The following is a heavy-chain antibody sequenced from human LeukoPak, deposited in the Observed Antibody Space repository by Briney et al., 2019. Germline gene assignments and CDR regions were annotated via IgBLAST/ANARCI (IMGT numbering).Heavy chain of an antibody. CDR3: ARGQIYYDSSGYPYYFDY. D-gene: IGHD3-22*01. CDR1: GYSISSSNW. CDR2: IYYTGST. V-gene: IGHV4-28*03. J-gene: IGHJ4*02. Sequence: PSETLSLTCAVSGYSISSSNWWGWIRQPPGKGLEWIGNIYYTGSTYYNPSLKSRVTISVDTSKNQFSLKLSSVTAADTAVYYCARGQIYYDSSGYPYYFDYWGQGTLVTVSS.